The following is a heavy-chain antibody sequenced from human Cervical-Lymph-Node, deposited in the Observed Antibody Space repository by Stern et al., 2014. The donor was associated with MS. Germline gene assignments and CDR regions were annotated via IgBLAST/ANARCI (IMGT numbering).Heavy chain of an antibody. Sequence: MQLVESGGGVVQPGRSLRLSCAASGFTFSTYGMHWVRQAPGKGLEWEAVIWSDGTNSLYADSLKCRFTISRDNSKNTLYLQMNTLRTEYTAVYYCAREAPVEPAATDAFDIWGRGTMVAVSS. D-gene: IGHD2-2*01. CDR1: GFTFSTYG. V-gene: IGHV3-33*01. CDR3: AREAPVEPAATDAFDI. J-gene: IGHJ3*02. CDR2: IWSDGTNS.